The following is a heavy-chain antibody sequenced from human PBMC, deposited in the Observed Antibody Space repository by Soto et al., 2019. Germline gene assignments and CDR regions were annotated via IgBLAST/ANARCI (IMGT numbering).Heavy chain of an antibody. CDR2: IWYDGSNK. CDR3: ARDRGSGYCTNGVCWWFDP. V-gene: IGHV3-33*01. CDR1: GFTFSSYG. D-gene: IGHD2-8*01. Sequence: QVQLVESGGGVVQPGRSLRLSCAASGFTFSSYGMHWVRQAPGKGLEWVAVIWYDGSNKYYADSVKGRFTISRDNSKNTLYLQMNSLRAEDTAVYYCARDRGSGYCTNGVCWWFDPWGQGTLVTVSS. J-gene: IGHJ5*02.